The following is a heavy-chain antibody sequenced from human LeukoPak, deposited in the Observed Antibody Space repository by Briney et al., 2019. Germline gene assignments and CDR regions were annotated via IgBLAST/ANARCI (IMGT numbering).Heavy chain of an antibody. V-gene: IGHV4-4*07. CDR2: IYTSGST. J-gene: IGHJ4*02. CDR1: GGSISSYY. CDR3: ARARIAAAGITLYDY. D-gene: IGHD6-13*01. Sequence: PSETLSLTCTVSGGSISSYYWSWIRQPAGKGLEWIGRIYTSGSTNYNPSLKSRVTMSVDASKNQFSLKLSSVTAADTAVYYCARARIAAAGITLYDYWGQGTLVTVSS.